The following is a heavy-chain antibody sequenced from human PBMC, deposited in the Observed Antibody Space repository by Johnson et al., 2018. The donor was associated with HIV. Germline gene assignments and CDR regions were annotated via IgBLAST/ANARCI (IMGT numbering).Heavy chain of an antibody. CDR3: ARGGANYYDSSGYYGAFDI. CDR1: GFTFRNAW. Sequence: QVQLVESGGGLVKPGGSLRLSCGASGFTFRNAWMSWVRQAPGKGLEWVAVMWYDGSNKYYADSVKGRFTISSDNSKNTLYLQMNSLRAEDTAVYYCARGGANYYDSSGYYGAFDIWGQGTMVTVSS. J-gene: IGHJ3*02. D-gene: IGHD3-22*01. V-gene: IGHV3-33*08. CDR2: MWYDGSNK.